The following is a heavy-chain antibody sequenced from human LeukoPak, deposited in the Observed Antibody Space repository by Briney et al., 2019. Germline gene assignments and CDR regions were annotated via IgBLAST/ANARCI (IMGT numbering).Heavy chain of an antibody. CDR3: ARGLDCSSTSCLDRYFDY. J-gene: IGHJ4*02. V-gene: IGHV4-34*01. CDR1: GGSFSGYY. D-gene: IGHD2-2*01. CDR2: INHSGST. Sequence: SETLSLTCAVYGGSFSGYYWSWIRQPPGKGLEWIGEINHSGSTNYNPSLKSRVTISVDTSKNQFSLKLSPVTAADTAVYYCARGLDCSSTSCLDRYFDYWGQGTLVTVSS.